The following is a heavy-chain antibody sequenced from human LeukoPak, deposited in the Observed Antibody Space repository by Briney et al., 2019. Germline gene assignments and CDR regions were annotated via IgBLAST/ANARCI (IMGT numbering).Heavy chain of an antibody. V-gene: IGHV3-23*01. Sequence: GGSLRLSCAASGFTFSSYAMSWVRQAPGKGLEWVSVISGSGYTYSAYSVKGRFTISRDNSKNTLYLQMNSLRAEDTAVYYCARGGYSYTWPPSYYYGMGVWGQGTTVTASS. CDR3: ARGGYSYTWPPSYYYGMGV. J-gene: IGHJ6*02. CDR2: ISGSGYT. CDR1: GFTFSSYA. D-gene: IGHD3-16*02.